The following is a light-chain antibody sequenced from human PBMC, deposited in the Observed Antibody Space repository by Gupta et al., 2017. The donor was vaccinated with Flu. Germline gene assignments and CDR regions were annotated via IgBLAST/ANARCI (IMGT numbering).Light chain of an antibody. J-gene: IGLJ3*02. Sequence: QSALTQPRSVSGSPGQSVTISCTGSSSAVGGYNLVSWYQQHPGKAPKLMIYDVTKRPSGVPDRFSGSKSGNTASLTISGLQAEDEADYYCCSYAGSYTWVFGGGTKLTVL. CDR3: CSYAGSYTWV. CDR2: DVT. V-gene: IGLV2-11*01. CDR1: SSAVGGYNL.